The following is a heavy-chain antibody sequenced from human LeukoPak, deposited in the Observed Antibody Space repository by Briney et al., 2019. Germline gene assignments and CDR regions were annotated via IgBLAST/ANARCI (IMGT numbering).Heavy chain of an antibody. J-gene: IGHJ5*02. CDR3: ARIPHRVPHNWFDP. Sequence: ASVKVSCKASGYTFTSYDIYWVRQAAGQGLEWMGWMNPHSANAGYAQKFQGRVTMTRDTSISTAYMELSSLRSDDTAVYYCARIPHRVPHNWFDPWGQGTLVTVSS. CDR2: MNPHSANA. CDR1: GYTFTSYD. D-gene: IGHD2-2*01. V-gene: IGHV1-8*01.